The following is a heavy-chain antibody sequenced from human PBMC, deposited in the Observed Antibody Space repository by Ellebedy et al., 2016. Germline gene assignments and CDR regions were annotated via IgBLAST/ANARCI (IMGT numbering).Heavy chain of an antibody. CDR3: AILERHFEQDLGSRGKYYYYIDV. J-gene: IGHJ6*03. D-gene: IGHD3-3*02. V-gene: IGHV3-7*03. CDR2: IKQDGSEK. Sequence: GESLKISCAASGITFSRHWMSWVRQAPGKGLEWVATIKQDGSEKFYVDSVKGRFTISRDNAKNSLYLQMVSLRADDTAVYYCAILERHFEQDLGSRGKYYYYIDVWGKGTTVTVSS. CDR1: GITFSRHW.